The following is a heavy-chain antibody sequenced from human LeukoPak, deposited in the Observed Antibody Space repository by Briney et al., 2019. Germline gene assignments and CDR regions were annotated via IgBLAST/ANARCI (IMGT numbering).Heavy chain of an antibody. Sequence: GGSLRLSCAASGFTFSDYYMSWIRQAPGKGLEWVSYISGSSSYTNYADSVKGRFTIPRDNAENSLYLQMNSPRAEDAAVYYCARGIVGALAFDLWGQGTMVTVSS. J-gene: IGHJ3*01. CDR1: GFTFSDYY. D-gene: IGHD1-26*01. V-gene: IGHV3-11*05. CDR3: ARGIVGALAFDL. CDR2: ISGSSSYT.